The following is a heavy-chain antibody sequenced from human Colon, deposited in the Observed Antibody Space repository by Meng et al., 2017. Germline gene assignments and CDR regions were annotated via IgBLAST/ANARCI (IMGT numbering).Heavy chain of an antibody. CDR3: ARYYSSSRGGRMDY. V-gene: IGHV3-7*01. J-gene: IGHJ4*02. CDR2: IKPDGSEK. Sequence: GESLKISCAASGFTFSSYWMSWVRRAPGKGLEWVANIKPDGSEKYNVDSVKGRFTISRDNAKNSLYLQMNTLRAEDTAVYYCARYYSSSRGGRMDYWGQGTLVTVSS. CDR1: GFTFSSYW. D-gene: IGHD6-6*01.